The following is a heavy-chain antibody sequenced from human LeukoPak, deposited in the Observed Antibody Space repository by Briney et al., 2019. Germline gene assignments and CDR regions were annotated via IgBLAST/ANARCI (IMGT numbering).Heavy chain of an antibody. Sequence: SETLSLTCTVSGGSLSSYYWSWIRQPPGKGLEWIVYIYYSGSTSYNPSLRSRVTISVDTSKNQFSLKLSSVTAADTAVYYCARVFYYGSGTFDLWGRGTLVTVSS. D-gene: IGHD3-10*01. J-gene: IGHJ2*01. CDR1: GGSLSSYY. CDR2: IYYSGST. CDR3: ARVFYYGSGTFDL. V-gene: IGHV4-59*01.